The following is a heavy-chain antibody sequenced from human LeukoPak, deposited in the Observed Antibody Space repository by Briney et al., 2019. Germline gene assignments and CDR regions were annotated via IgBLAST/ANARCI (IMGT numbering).Heavy chain of an antibody. CDR3: ARAAMVRGVPLYYYGMDV. CDR2: IYYSGST. CDR1: GGSISSGGYY. Sequence: SQTLSLTCTVSGGSISSGGYYWSWIRQHPGKGLEWIGYIYYSGSTYYNPSPKSRVTISVDTSKNQFSLKLSSVTAADTAVYYCARAAMVRGVPLYYYGMDVWGKGTTVTVSS. J-gene: IGHJ6*04. D-gene: IGHD3-10*01. V-gene: IGHV4-31*03.